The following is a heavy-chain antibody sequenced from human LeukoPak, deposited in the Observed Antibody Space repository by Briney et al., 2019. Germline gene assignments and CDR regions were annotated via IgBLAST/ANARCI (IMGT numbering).Heavy chain of an antibody. Sequence: SGTLSLTCSVSGGSISSYYWSWIRQPPGKGLEWIGYIYYSGSTNYNPSLKSRVTISVDTSKDQFSLKLSSVTAADTAVYYCARETVYSGWFDPWGQGTLVTVSS. V-gene: IGHV4-59*01. CDR3: ARETVYSGWFDP. J-gene: IGHJ5*02. CDR1: GGSISSYY. D-gene: IGHD3-10*01. CDR2: IYYSGST.